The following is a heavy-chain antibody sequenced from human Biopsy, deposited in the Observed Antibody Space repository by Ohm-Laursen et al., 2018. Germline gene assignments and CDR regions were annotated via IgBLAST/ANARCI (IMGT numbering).Heavy chain of an antibody. CDR1: GDSVSSGSFY. Sequence: GTLSLTCTVFGDSVSSGSFYWTWIRQPPGWGLEYIGYIYDRGSTANYNPSLESRVTMSVDMPKNQFSLKLSSVTAADTAIYYCARGMRSSGWPYFDSWGQGTLVTVSS. V-gene: IGHV4-61*01. CDR2: IYDRGSTA. CDR3: ARGMRSSGWPYFDS. D-gene: IGHD6-19*01. J-gene: IGHJ4*02.